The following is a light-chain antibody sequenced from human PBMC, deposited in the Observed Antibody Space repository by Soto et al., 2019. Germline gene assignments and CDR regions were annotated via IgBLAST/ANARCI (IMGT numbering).Light chain of an antibody. CDR3: SSYAGSNNYV. CDR2: EVN. J-gene: IGLJ1*01. Sequence: QSALTQPPSASGSPGQSVTISCTGTSSDVGGYNYVSWYQQHPGKAPKLMIYEVNKRPSGVPDRFSGSKSGKTASLTVSGLQAEDEADYYCSSYAGSNNYVFGTGTKVTVL. CDR1: SSDVGGYNY. V-gene: IGLV2-8*01.